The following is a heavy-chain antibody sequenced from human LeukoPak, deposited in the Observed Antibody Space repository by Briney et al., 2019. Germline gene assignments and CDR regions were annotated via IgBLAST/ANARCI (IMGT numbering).Heavy chain of an antibody. CDR3: AKGRHYYDSSGYFY. D-gene: IGHD3-22*01. CDR2: ISRGGWST. V-gene: IGHV3-23*01. Sequence: GGSLRLSCAASGFTFSSYAVIWLPHAPGKGVVGVSDISRGGWSTYYVVCGKGRFTIYRDNSKNTLYLQMNSLRAEDTAAYYCAKGRHYYDSSGYFYWGQGTLVTVSS. J-gene: IGHJ4*02. CDR1: GFTFSSYA.